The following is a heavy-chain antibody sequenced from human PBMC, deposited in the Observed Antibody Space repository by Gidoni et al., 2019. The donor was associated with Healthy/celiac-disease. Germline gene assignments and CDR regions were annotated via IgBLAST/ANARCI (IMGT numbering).Heavy chain of an antibody. CDR2: ISGSGGST. V-gene: IGHV3-23*01. CDR1: RFTFSSYA. CDR3: AKDQAAALSWFDP. J-gene: IGHJ5*02. Sequence: EVQLLESGGGLVQPGGSLRLSCAASRFTFSSYAMSWVRQAPGKGLEGVSAISGSGGSTYYADSVKGRFTISRDNSKNTLYLQMNSLRAEDTAVYYCAKDQAAALSWFDPWGQGTLVTVSS. D-gene: IGHD6-13*01.